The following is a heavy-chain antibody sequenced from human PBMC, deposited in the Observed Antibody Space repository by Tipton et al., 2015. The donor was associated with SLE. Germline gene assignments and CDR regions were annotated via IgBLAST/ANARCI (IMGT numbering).Heavy chain of an antibody. J-gene: IGHJ4*02. Sequence: SLRLSCAASGFTFNHYPMHWVRPAPGTGLEWVALISYDGSNKYYADSVIGRFTISRDNSKNTLYLQMHSLRAEDTAVYYCAGERYYYDGSADCGGQGTLVTVSS. CDR2: ISYDGSNK. V-gene: IGHV3-30*04. D-gene: IGHD3-22*01. CDR1: GFTFNHYP. CDR3: AGERYYYDGSADC.